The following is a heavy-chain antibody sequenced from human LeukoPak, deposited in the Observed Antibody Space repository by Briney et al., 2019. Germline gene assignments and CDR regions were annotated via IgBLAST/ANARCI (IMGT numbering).Heavy chain of an antibody. CDR3: ARLYYDSSARGDY. Sequence: GGPLEISCKGSGSRFTSYWIGWVRQMPGKGLEGMGIIYPGDSDTRYSPSCQGQVTISANKSISTAYLQWSSLKASDTAMYYCARLYYDSSARGDYWGQGTLVTVSS. CDR2: IYPGDSDT. J-gene: IGHJ4*02. D-gene: IGHD3-22*01. CDR1: GSRFTSYW. V-gene: IGHV5-51*01.